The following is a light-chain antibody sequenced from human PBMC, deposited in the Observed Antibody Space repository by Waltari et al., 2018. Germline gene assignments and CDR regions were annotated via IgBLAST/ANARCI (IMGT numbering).Light chain of an antibody. V-gene: IGLV3-1*01. CDR3: QAWDSSTVV. CDR1: KLGEKY. J-gene: IGLJ2*01. CDR2: QDS. Sequence: PTENVSPGQTHRNTYSGDKLGEKYACWYQQKPGQSPVLVIYQDSKRPSGIPERFSGSKSGNTATLTISGTQAMDEADYYCQAWDSSTVVFGGGTKLTVL.